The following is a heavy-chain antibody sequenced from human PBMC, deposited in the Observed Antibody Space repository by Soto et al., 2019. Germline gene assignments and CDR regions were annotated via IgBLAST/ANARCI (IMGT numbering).Heavy chain of an antibody. CDR3: AVYIVATLTNWFDP. CDR1: GGSISSGGYY. J-gene: IGHJ5*02. D-gene: IGHD5-12*01. CDR2: IYYSGST. Sequence: SETLSLTCTVSGGSISSGGYYWSWIRQHPGKGLEWIGYIYYSGSTYYNPSLKSRVTISVDTSKNQFPLKLSSVTAADTAVYYCAVYIVATLTNWFDPWGQGTLVTVSS. V-gene: IGHV4-31*03.